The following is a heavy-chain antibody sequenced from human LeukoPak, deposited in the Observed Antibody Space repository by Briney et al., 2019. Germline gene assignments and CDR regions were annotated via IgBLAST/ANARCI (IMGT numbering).Heavy chain of an antibody. Sequence: ASVKVSCKASGGTFSSYAISWVRQAPGQGLEWMGRIIPILGIANYAQKFQGRVTITADKSTSTAFMELSSLRSDDTAVYYCARDLPGGYQLPVGPWGQGTLVTVSS. J-gene: IGHJ5*02. V-gene: IGHV1-69*04. CDR2: IIPILGIA. CDR1: GGTFSSYA. CDR3: ARDLPGGYQLPVGP. D-gene: IGHD1-26*01.